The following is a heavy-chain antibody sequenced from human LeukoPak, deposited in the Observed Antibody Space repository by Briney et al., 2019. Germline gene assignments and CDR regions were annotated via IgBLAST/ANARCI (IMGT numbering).Heavy chain of an antibody. CDR2: IYTSGST. Sequence: PSETLSLTCKVSGGSISSGSYYWSWVRQPAGKGLEWIGHIYTSGSTNYNPSLKSRVTISLDTSKNQFSLKLSPVSAEDTALYYCARERLGGSYYRPVDYWGQGTLVTVSS. CDR3: ARERLGGSYYRPVDY. J-gene: IGHJ4*02. D-gene: IGHD1-26*01. CDR1: GGSISSGSYY. V-gene: IGHV4-61*09.